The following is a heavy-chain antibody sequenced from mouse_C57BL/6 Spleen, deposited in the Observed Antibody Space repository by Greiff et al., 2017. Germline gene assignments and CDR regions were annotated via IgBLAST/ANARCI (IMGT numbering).Heavy chain of an antibody. Sequence: EVKLVESGGGLVKPGGSLKLSCAASGFTFSDYGMHWVRQAPEKGLEWVAYISSGSSTIYYADTVKGRFTISRDNAKNTLFLQMTSLRSEDTAMYYCARPDEHDGYYGYFDVWGTGTTVTVSS. J-gene: IGHJ1*03. V-gene: IGHV5-17*01. CDR1: GFTFSDYG. D-gene: IGHD2-3*01. CDR3: ARPDEHDGYYGYFDV. CDR2: ISSGSSTI.